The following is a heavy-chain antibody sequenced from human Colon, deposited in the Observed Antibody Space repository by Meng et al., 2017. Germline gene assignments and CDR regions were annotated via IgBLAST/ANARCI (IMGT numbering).Heavy chain of an antibody. Sequence: QVQLVQSGAEVKKPGASVKVSCETSGYTFTGYYLHWVRQAPGQGLEWMGRINPNSGDTNYAQKFQGRATMTRDTAISTGYMELSRLRSDDTAVYYCAREVSRGDYVGLDYWGQGNPVTVSS. CDR3: AREVSRGDYVGLDY. D-gene: IGHD4-17*01. J-gene: IGHJ4*02. V-gene: IGHV1-2*06. CDR2: INPNSGDT. CDR1: GYTFTGYY.